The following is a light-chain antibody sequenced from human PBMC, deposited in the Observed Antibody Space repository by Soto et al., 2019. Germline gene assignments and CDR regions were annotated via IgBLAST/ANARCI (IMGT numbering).Light chain of an antibody. CDR3: QKYSNWPPT. CDR2: YAS. V-gene: IGKV3-15*01. Sequence: EVVMTQSPATLSVSPGERATLSCRASQNVHSNIAWYQQKPGQAPSLLISYASTWATGIPARFSASGSGTEFTLTISSLQSEDVGTYYCQKYSNWPPTFGHGTKVEIK. J-gene: IGKJ3*01. CDR1: QNVHSN.